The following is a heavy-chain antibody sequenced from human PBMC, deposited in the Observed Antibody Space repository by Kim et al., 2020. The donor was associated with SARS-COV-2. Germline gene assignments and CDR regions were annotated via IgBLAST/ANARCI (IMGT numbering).Heavy chain of an antibody. J-gene: IGHJ5*02. V-gene: IGHV4-34*01. CDR2: INHSGST. CDR3: AETSSGWYYWFDP. Sequence: SETLSLTCAVYGGSFSGYYWSWIRQPPGKGLEWIGEINHSGSTNYNPSLKSRVTISVDTSKNQFSLKLSSVTAADTAVHYCAETSSGWYYWFDPWGQGTLVTVSS. CDR1: GGSFSGYY. D-gene: IGHD6-19*01.